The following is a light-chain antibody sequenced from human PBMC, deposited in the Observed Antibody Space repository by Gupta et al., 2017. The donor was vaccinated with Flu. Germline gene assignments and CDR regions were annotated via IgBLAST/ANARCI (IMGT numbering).Light chain of an antibody. J-gene: IGLJ1*01. CDR1: SSNIGAGYD. CDR3: QSYDASLSGSSV. CDR2: GGN. V-gene: IGLV1-40*01. Sequence: QSVLTPPPSVSWAPGQRVTIACTGSSSNIGAGYDVHWYQYIPGTAPKLLIYGGNNRPSGIPDRFSGSQSGTSASLAITGLQAEDEADYYCQSYDASLSGSSVFGTGTKVSVL.